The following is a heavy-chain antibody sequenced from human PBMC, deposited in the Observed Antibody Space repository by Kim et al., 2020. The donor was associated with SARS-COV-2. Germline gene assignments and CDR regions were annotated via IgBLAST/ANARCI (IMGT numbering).Heavy chain of an antibody. CDR3: ARAVEYGSSPFDY. D-gene: IGHD6-6*01. J-gene: IGHJ4*02. Sequence: YTPSLRSRLTISVDTSKNQLSLSLRFVTAADTAVYCCARAVEYGSSPFDYWGQGTLVTVSS. V-gene: IGHV4-31*02.